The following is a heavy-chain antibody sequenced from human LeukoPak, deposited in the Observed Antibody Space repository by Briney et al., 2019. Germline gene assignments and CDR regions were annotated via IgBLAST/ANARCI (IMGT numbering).Heavy chain of an antibody. D-gene: IGHD3-16*01. CDR3: ANGFKGEMNDYFDY. J-gene: IGHJ4*02. CDR1: GFNVSRNY. CDR2: IYSGGST. Sequence: GGSLRLSCAVSGFNVSRNYMSWVRQAPGKGLEWVSVIYSGGSTDSADSVKGRFTISRDNSKNTLYLQMNSLRAEDTAVYYCANGFKGEMNDYFDYWGQGTLVTVSS. V-gene: IGHV3-53*05.